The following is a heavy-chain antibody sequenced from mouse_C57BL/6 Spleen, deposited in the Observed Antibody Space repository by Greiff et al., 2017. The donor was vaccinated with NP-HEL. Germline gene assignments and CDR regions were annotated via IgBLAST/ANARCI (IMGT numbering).Heavy chain of an antibody. CDR3: ARGGVYYGYDVLYAMDY. CDR2: IHPNSGST. CDR1: GYTFTSYW. V-gene: IGHV1-64*01. D-gene: IGHD2-2*01. J-gene: IGHJ4*01. Sequence: QVQLQQPGAELVKPGASVKLSCKASGYTFTSYWMHWVKQRPGQGLEWIGMIHPNSGSTNYNEKLKSKATLTVDKSSSTAYMQLSSLTSEDSAVYYCARGGVYYGYDVLYAMDYWGQGTSVTVSS.